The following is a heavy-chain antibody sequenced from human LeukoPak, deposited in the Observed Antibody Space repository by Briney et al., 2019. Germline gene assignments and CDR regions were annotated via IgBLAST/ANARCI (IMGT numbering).Heavy chain of an antibody. CDR2: IIPIFGPA. Sequence: ASVKASCKASGGTFSNYAITWMRQAPGQGLEWMGGIIPIFGPAHYAQKFQGRVTITADESTSTAYMELSSLRSEDTAVYYCARVAQSIAARGWFDPWGQGTLVTVSS. D-gene: IGHD6-6*01. CDR3: ARVAQSIAARGWFDP. J-gene: IGHJ5*02. V-gene: IGHV1-69*13. CDR1: GGTFSNYA.